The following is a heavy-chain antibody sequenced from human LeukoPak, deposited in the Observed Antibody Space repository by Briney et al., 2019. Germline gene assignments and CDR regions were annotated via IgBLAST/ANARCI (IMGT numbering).Heavy chain of an antibody. V-gene: IGHV1-69*04. CDR3: ARVTWIAAAGTSNDAFDI. Sequence: SVKVSCKASGGTFSSYAISWVRQAPGQGLEWMGRIIPILGIANYAQKFQGRVTITADKSTSTAYMELSSLRSEDTAVYYCARVTWIAAAGTSNDAFDIWGQGTMVTVSS. J-gene: IGHJ3*02. D-gene: IGHD6-13*01. CDR2: IIPILGIA. CDR1: GGTFSSYA.